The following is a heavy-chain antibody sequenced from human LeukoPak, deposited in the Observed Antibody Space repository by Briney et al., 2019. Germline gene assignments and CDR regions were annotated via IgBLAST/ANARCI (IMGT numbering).Heavy chain of an antibody. V-gene: IGHV1-18*01. CDR1: GYTFTNYG. Sequence: ASVKVSCKSSGYTFTNYGINWVRQAPGQGLEWMGWINPYNGDTNYLQKLQGRVIMTTDTSTNTAYMELWSLRSDDTAAYYCARGSSGYSYWGQGTLVTVSS. CDR2: INPYNGDT. J-gene: IGHJ4*02. D-gene: IGHD3-22*01. CDR3: ARGSSGYSY.